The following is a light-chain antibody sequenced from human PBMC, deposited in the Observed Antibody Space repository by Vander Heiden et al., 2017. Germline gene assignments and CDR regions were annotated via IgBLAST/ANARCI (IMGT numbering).Light chain of an antibody. CDR2: GAS. CDR1: QGVSSSY. V-gene: IGKV3-20*01. CDR3: QQYGSSPPYT. J-gene: IGKJ2*01. Sequence: IVFTQSPGTLSWSPGECATLSCRASQGVSSSYLAWYQHKPGQAPRLLIYGASSRATGIPDRFSGSGSGTDFTLTISRLEPEDFAVYYCQQYGSSPPYTFDQGTKLGDQT.